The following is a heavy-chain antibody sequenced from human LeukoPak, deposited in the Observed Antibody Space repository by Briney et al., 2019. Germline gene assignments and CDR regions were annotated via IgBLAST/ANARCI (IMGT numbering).Heavy chain of an antibody. CDR2: VNPDTGNT. V-gene: IGHV1-8*03. Sequence: ASVKVSCKASGYTFTSYDINWVRQSAGQGLEWMGWVNPDTGNTAYARKFQGRVTITRNTSINTVYMELSSLRSEDTAMYYCAREGDSWGQGTLVTVSS. J-gene: IGHJ4*02. CDR1: GYTFTSYD. CDR3: AREGDS.